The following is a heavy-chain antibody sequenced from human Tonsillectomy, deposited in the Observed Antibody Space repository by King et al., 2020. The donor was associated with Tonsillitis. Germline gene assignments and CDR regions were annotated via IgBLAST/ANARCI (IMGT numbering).Heavy chain of an antibody. Sequence: QLVQSGGGLLQPGGSLRLSCAASGFTFSSYSMNGVRQAPGKGLEWGSYISRISSTIYYADSVKGRFTISRDNAKNSLYLQMNSLRAEDTPVYYCARDLITMIVVVRGAFDIWGQGTMVTVSS. CDR2: ISRISSTI. J-gene: IGHJ3*02. CDR1: GFTFSSYS. D-gene: IGHD3-22*01. V-gene: IGHV3-48*01. CDR3: ARDLITMIVVVRGAFDI.